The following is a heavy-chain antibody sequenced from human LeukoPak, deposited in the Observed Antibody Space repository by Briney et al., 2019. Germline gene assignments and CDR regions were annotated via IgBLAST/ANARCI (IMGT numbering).Heavy chain of an antibody. D-gene: IGHD2-2*01. CDR3: ARVVLHSYNKYCSSTSCPKAPFDY. CDR2: INPNSGGT. V-gene: IGHV1-2*02. CDR1: GYTFTGYY. Sequence: GASVKVSCKASGYTFTGYYMHWVRQAPGQGLEWVGWINPNSGGTNYAQKFQGRVTMTRDTSISTAYMELSRLRSDDTAVYYCARVVLHSYNKYCSSTSCPKAPFDYWGQGTLVTVSS. J-gene: IGHJ4*02.